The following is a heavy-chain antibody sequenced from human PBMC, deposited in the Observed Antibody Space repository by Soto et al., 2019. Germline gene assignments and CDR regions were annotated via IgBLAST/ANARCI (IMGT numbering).Heavy chain of an antibody. CDR2: MNPNSGNT. Sequence: GSVKVSCKASGYTFSSYYIKWVRQATGQGPEWMGWMNPNSGNTGYAQKFQGRVTMTMNTSISTAYMELSSLRSEDTAVYYCARAKRLTSYYYFTMDAWGQGTTVTVSS. V-gene: IGHV1-8*01. CDR1: GYTFSSYY. CDR3: ARAKRLTSYYYFTMDA. J-gene: IGHJ6*02. D-gene: IGHD2-2*01.